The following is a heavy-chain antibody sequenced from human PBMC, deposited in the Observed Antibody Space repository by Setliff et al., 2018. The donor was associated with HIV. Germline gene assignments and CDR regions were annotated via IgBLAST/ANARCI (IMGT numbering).Heavy chain of an antibody. J-gene: IGHJ3*02. V-gene: IGHV1-18*01. CDR3: ASDRGVYCRSIAGYSPVDAFDI. CDR2: ISAYNGNT. Sequence: ASVKVSCKASGYTLTSYGISWVRPAPGQGLEWMGWISAYNGNTNYAQKVQGKVTMTTDTSTSTAYMDLRSLGSDDTAVYYCASDRGVYCRSIAGYSPVDAFDIWGQGTMVTVSS. CDR1: GYTLTSYG. D-gene: IGHD2-2*01.